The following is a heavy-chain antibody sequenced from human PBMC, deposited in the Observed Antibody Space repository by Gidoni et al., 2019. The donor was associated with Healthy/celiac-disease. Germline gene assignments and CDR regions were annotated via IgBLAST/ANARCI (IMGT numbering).Heavy chain of an antibody. J-gene: IGHJ5*02. D-gene: IGHD2-8*01. CDR2: ISAYNGNT. Sequence: QVQLVQSGAEVKKPGASVKVSCTASGYTFTSFGISWVRQAPGQGLAWMGWISAYNGNTNYAQKLQGRVTMTTDTSTSTAYMELRSLRSDDTAVYYCARGIVPGSSQGRFSWFDPWGQGTLVTVSS. V-gene: IGHV1-18*01. CDR1: GYTFTSFG. CDR3: ARGIVPGSSQGRFSWFDP.